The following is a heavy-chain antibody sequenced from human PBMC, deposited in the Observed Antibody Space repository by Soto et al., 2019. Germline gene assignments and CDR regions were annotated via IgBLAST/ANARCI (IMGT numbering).Heavy chain of an antibody. D-gene: IGHD3-10*01. Sequence: PSETLSLTCTVSGGSISSYYWSWIRQPPGKGLEWIGYIYYSGSTNYNPSLKSRVTISVDTSKNQFSLKLSSVTAADTAVYYCARVLHYGSGSYAYYYGMDVWGQGTTVTVSS. J-gene: IGHJ6*02. CDR3: ARVLHYGSGSYAYYYGMDV. CDR2: IYYSGST. CDR1: GGSISSYY. V-gene: IGHV4-59*08.